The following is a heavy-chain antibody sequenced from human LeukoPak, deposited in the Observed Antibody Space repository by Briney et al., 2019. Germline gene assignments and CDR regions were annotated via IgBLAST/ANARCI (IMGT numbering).Heavy chain of an antibody. V-gene: IGHV4-34*01. CDR1: GGSFSGYY. Sequence: SETLSLTCAVYGGSFSGYYWSWVRQPPGKGLEWIGEINHSGRTNYNPSLKSRVTISVDPSKNQFSLKLSSVTAADTAVYYCARRTSKKYYDFWSGYYSNYFDYWGQGTPVTVSS. J-gene: IGHJ4*02. CDR3: ARRTSKKYYDFWSGYYSNYFDY. D-gene: IGHD3-3*01. CDR2: INHSGRT.